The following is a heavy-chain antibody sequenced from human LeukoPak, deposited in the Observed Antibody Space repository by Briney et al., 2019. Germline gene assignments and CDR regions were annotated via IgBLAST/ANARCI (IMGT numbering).Heavy chain of an antibody. CDR2: MNPNSGNT. D-gene: IGHD3-9*01. Sequence: GASVKVYCKASGYTFTSYDINWVRQATGQVLEWMGWMNPNSGNTGYAQKFQGRVTMTRNTSISTAYMELSSLRSEDTAVYYCARGTILTDYYQVDFWGQGTLVTVSS. CDR1: GYTFTSYD. CDR3: ARGTILTDYYQVDF. J-gene: IGHJ4*02. V-gene: IGHV1-8*01.